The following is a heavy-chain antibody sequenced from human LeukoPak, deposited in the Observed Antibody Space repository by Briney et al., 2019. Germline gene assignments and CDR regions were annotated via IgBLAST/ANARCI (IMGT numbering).Heavy chain of an antibody. D-gene: IGHD3-3*01. CDR1: GFKFNTYW. J-gene: IGHJ4*02. Sequence: GGSLSLPCVASGFKFNTYWLTWVRQTPGKGLEWVANIKTDGSEKTYVNSVKGRFSISRDDAKNSLYLQMTGLRVEDTAVYYCAKGLWNFDCSGQGTLVTVSS. V-gene: IGHV3-7*01. CDR3: AKGLWNFDC. CDR2: IKTDGSEK.